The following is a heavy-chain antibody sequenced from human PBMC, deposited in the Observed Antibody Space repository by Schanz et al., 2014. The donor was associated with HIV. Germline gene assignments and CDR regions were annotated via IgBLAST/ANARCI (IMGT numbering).Heavy chain of an antibody. V-gene: IGHV3-9*01. J-gene: IGHJ6*02. CDR3: ARDTADIVATITNYYYGMDV. D-gene: IGHD5-12*01. CDR1: GFTFDDFS. Sequence: EIQLVESGGGLVQPGRSLRLSCAASGFTFDDFSMHWVRQSPGKGLEWVSLINWNGDTTKYADAVKGRFTISRDNAKNSLYLQMNSLRAEDTAVYYCARDTADIVATITNYYYGMDVWGQGTTVTVSS. CDR2: INWNGDTT.